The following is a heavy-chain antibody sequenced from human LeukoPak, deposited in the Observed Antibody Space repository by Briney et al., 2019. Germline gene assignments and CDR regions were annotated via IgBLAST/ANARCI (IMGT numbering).Heavy chain of an antibody. Sequence: GESLKISCKGSGYSFTSYWIGWVRQLPGKGLEWMGIIYPGHSDTRYSPSFQGQVTISADKSTSTAYLQWSSLKASDTAMYYCTSRRSSTRSFDSWGQGTLVTVSS. V-gene: IGHV5-51*01. J-gene: IGHJ4*02. CDR2: IYPGHSDT. CDR1: GYSFTSYW. CDR3: TSRRSSTRSFDS. D-gene: IGHD2-2*01.